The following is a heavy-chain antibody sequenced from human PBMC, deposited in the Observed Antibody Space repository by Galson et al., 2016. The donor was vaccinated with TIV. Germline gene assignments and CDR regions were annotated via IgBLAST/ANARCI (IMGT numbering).Heavy chain of an antibody. CDR3: TRVDY. CDR1: GFTFSNEW. Sequence: SLRLSCARSGFTFSNEWMNWIRQAPGKGPEGVDNINKVGSDEYYVDSAKGRFTISRDNTKNSLDLQMTGLRVEDTAVYYRTRVDYWGQGTLVTVSS. J-gene: IGHJ4*02. V-gene: IGHV3-7*01. CDR2: INKVGSDE.